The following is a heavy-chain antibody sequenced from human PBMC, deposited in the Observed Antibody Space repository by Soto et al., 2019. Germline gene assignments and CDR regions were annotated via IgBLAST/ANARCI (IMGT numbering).Heavy chain of an antibody. CDR3: ARHVVNCSSSTCLEYMDV. J-gene: IGHJ6*03. CDR2: IYPDDSDT. CDR1: GYNFRTYW. D-gene: IGHD2-2*01. Sequence: GESLKISCKGSGYNFRTYWLGWVRQMPGKGLEWMGIIYPDDSDTRYNPSFQGQVTISADKSISTASLQWSSLKASDTAMYYCARHVVNCSSSTCLEYMDVWGKGTTVTVSS. V-gene: IGHV5-51*01.